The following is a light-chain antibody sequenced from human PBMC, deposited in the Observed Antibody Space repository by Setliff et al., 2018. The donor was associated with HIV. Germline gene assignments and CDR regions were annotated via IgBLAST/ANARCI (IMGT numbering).Light chain of an antibody. Sequence: QSALTQPASVSGSPGQSITISCTGTTSDVGAYSYVSWYQQRPGKAPKLLIYDVTNRPSGVSNRFSGSKSANTASLTISGLQAEDEADYYCSSYTSSTSRVFGSGTKATVL. CDR1: TSDVGAYSY. J-gene: IGLJ1*01. CDR2: DVT. CDR3: SSYTSSTSRV. V-gene: IGLV2-14*03.